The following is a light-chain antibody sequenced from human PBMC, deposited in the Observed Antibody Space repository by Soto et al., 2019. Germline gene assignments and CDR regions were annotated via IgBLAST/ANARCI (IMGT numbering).Light chain of an antibody. J-gene: IGKJ3*01. CDR3: QQCHNWPFT. CDR2: DAS. Sequence: EIVLTQSPATLSLCRGERATLSCRASQSVSSHLAWYQQKSGQAPRLLIYDASNRATGIPARFSGSGSGTDFTLTISSLEPEDFAVYYCQQCHNWPFTFGPGTKVDIK. CDR1: QSVSSH. V-gene: IGKV3-11*01.